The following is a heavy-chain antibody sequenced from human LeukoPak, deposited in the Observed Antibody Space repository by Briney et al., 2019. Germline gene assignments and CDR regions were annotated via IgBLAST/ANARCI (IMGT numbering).Heavy chain of an antibody. CDR3: ARGLSGYASSLGY. CDR2: INSDGSTT. CDR1: GFTFNTYW. D-gene: IGHD6-6*01. V-gene: IGHV3-74*01. Sequence: TGGSLRLSCAASGFTFNTYWMYWVRQAPGKGLVWVSRINSDGSTTSYADSVRGRFSISRDNAKNTLYLQMNSLRAEDTAVYYCARGLSGYASSLGYWGQGTLVTVSA. J-gene: IGHJ4*02.